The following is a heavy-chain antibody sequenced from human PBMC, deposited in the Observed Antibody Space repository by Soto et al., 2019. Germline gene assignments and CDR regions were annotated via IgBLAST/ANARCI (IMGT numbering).Heavy chain of an antibody. D-gene: IGHD3-16*01. V-gene: IGHV3-23*01. J-gene: IGHJ5*02. CDR3: EKDGRYDPSRFDP. Sequence: XVSLRLSFAASGFTFSSYARTWVRQAPGKGLEWVSTFSPTGSSTYYADSVKGRFTVSRDISKNTLYLQMNSLRVEDTAIYYCEKDGRYDPSRFDPCGQRTLVTVSS. CDR1: GFTFSSYA. CDR2: FSPTGSST.